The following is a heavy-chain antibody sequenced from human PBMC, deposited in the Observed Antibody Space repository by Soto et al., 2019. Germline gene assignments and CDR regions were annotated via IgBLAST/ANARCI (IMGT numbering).Heavy chain of an antibody. J-gene: IGHJ6*02. D-gene: IGHD5-12*01. V-gene: IGHV4-61*01. CDR2: IYYSGST. CDR3: ARGDIVATYYYYGMDV. Sequence: SETLSLTCSVSGGSVSSGSYYWSWIRQPPGKGLEWIGYIYYSGSTNYTPSLKSRVTISVDTSKNQFSLKLSSVTAADTAVYYCARGDIVATYYYYGMDVWGQGTTVTVSS. CDR1: GGSVSSGSYY.